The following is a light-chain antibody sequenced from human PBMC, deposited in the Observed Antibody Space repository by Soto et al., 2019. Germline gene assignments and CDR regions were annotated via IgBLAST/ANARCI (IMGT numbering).Light chain of an antibody. CDR1: QSVSSN. V-gene: IGKV3-15*01. CDR3: QQYNNWPPRT. J-gene: IGKJ1*01. CDR2: GAS. Sequence: EIVMTQYPATLSVAPGERCTRSCRASQSVSSNLAWYQQKPGQAPLLLIYGASTRATGIPARFSGSGSGTEFTLTISSLQSEDFAVYYCQQYNNWPPRTVGQGTKVEIK.